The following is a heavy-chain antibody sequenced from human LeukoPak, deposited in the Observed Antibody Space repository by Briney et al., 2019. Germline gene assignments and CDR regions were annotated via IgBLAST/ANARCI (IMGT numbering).Heavy chain of an antibody. CDR2: IYYSGST. Sequence: SETLSLTCTVSGGSISSYYWSWIRQPPGKGLEWIGYIYYSGSTNYNPSLKSRVTISVDTSKSQFSLKLSSVTAADTAVYYCARGEGHCSSTSCYADAFDIWGQGTMVTVSS. J-gene: IGHJ3*02. CDR1: GGSISSYY. CDR3: ARGEGHCSSTSCYADAFDI. D-gene: IGHD2-2*01. V-gene: IGHV4-59*01.